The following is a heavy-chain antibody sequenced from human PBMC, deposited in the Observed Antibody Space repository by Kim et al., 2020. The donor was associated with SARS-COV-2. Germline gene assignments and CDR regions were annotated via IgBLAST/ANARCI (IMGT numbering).Heavy chain of an antibody. D-gene: IGHD3-10*01. CDR2: YYNGGP. Sequence: SETLSLTCTVSGGSISGYYGTWVRQPPGKGLEWMGYYNGGPYYNPSLSSRVTISVDTSKNQFSLMLSSVTAADTAAYYCFRGSHWDGETVWGQGTLVTVSS. CDR1: GGSISGYY. J-gene: IGHJ4*02. V-gene: IGHV4-59*03. CDR3: FRGSHWDGETV.